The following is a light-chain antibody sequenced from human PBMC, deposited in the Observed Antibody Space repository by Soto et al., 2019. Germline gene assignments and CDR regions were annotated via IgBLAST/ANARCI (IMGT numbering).Light chain of an antibody. CDR2: DVN. CDR3: TSYTTSPTYV. CDR1: GSDVGAYDY. V-gene: IGLV2-14*01. Sequence: QSALTQPASVSGSPGQSITISCTGNGSDVGAYDYVSWYQQHPGKAPKLMIYDVNNRPSGVSNRFSGSKSGNTASLTISGLQVEDEADYYCTSYTTSPTYVFGTGTKVTVL. J-gene: IGLJ1*01.